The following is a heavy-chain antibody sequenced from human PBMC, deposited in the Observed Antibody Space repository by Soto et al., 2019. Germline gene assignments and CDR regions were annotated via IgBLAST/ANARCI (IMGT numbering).Heavy chain of an antibody. D-gene: IGHD6-19*01. Sequence: HPGGSLSHSCAYSEITFRSDGRIMVSQAPGKGLEWVAVISYDGSNKYYADSVKGRFTISRDNSKNTLYLQMNSLRAEDTAVYYCAMAFGIAVAGNDFSNIGGLGTMAT. CDR1: EITFRSDG. CDR3: AMAFGIAVAGNDFSNI. J-gene: IGHJ3*02. CDR2: ISYDGSNK. V-gene: IGHV3-30*03.